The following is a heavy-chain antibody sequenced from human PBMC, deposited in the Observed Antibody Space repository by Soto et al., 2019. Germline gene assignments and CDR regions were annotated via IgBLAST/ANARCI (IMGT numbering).Heavy chain of an antibody. J-gene: IGHJ6*02. CDR2: IIPIFGTA. V-gene: IGHV1-69*13. CDR3: ARKGDRDYDILTGELYYYGMDV. CDR1: GGTFSSYA. D-gene: IGHD3-9*01. Sequence: SVKVSCKASGGTFSSYAISWVRQAPGQGLEWMGGIIPIFGTANYAQKFQGRVTITADESTSTAYMELSSLRSEDTAVYYCARKGDRDYDILTGELYYYGMDVWGQGTTVTVSS.